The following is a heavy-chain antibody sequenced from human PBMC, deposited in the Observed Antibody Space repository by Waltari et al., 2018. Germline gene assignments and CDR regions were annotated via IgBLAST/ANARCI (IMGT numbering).Heavy chain of an antibody. V-gene: IGHV1-24*01. CDR1: GYTLTELS. CDR3: ATGGYRGQHCGGDCYDAFDI. CDR2: FDPEDGET. J-gene: IGHJ3*02. Sequence: QVQLVQSGAEVKKPGASVKVSCKVSGYTLTELSMHWVRPAPGKGLEWMGGFDPEDGETIYAQKFQGRVTMTEDTSTDTAYMELSSLRSEDTAVYYCATGGYRGQHCGGDCYDAFDIWGQGTMVTVSS. D-gene: IGHD2-21*01.